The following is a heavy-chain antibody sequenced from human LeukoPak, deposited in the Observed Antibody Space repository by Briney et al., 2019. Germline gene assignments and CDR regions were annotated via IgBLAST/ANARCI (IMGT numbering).Heavy chain of an antibody. Sequence: GESLKISCKGSGYSFTTYWIAWVRQVPGKGLEWMGIIYPGDSDTRCSPSFQGQVTISADKSITTAYLQWSSLKASDTAIYYCARTMGTSTSSTLDYWGQGTLVTVSS. CDR1: GYSFTTYW. V-gene: IGHV5-51*01. CDR3: ARTMGTSTSSTLDY. D-gene: IGHD2-2*01. CDR2: IYPGDSDT. J-gene: IGHJ4*02.